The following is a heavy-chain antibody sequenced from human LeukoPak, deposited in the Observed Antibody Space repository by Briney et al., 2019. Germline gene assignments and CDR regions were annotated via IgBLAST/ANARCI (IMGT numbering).Heavy chain of an antibody. CDR1: GFTFRDYY. Sequence: PGGSLRLSCAASGFTFRDYYTGWVPQGPGKGLWCGSYISIISSYTDYADSVKGRFTIYRDNAKNSLYLQMTSLRAEDTAVYDCARKRIAAAGFYYYYYGMDVWGQGTTVTVSS. J-gene: IGHJ6*02. V-gene: IGHV3-11*03. D-gene: IGHD6-13*01. CDR2: ISIISSYT. CDR3: ARKRIAAAGFYYYYYGMDV.